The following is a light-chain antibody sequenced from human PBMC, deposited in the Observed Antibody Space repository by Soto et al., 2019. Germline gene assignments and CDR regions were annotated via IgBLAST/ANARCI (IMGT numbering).Light chain of an antibody. CDR2: AAS. Sequence: DIQMTQSPSSLSASVGDRVTITCRASQSISSYLNWYQQKPGKAPKLLIYAASSLQSGVPSRFSGSGSGTDFTHTISSLQPDDFATYYCQQSYSTPSRTFGQGTKVEIK. CDR3: QQSYSTPSRT. CDR1: QSISSY. V-gene: IGKV1-39*01. J-gene: IGKJ1*01.